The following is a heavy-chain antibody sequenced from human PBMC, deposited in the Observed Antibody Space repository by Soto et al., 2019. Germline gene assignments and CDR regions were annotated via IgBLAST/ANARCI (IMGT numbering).Heavy chain of an antibody. J-gene: IGHJ6*02. CDR2: ISYDGSNK. Sequence: GGSLRLSCAASGFTFSSYAMHWVRQAPGKGLEWVAVISYDGSNKYYADSVKGRFTISRDNSKNTLYLQMNSLRAEDTAVYYCARTYIAAAGTFPMGGFSPMDVWGQGTTVTVSS. CDR1: GFTFSSYA. V-gene: IGHV3-30-3*01. D-gene: IGHD6-13*01. CDR3: ARTYIAAAGTFPMGGFSPMDV.